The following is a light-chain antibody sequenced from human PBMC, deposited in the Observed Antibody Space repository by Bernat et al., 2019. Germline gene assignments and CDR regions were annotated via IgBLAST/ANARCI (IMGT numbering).Light chain of an antibody. CDR2: EVN. CDR1: SGDVGHYNL. V-gene: IGLV2-23*02. Sequence: QSALTQPASVSGSPGQSITISCTGTSGDVGHYNLVSWYQQHPAKAPKLIIYEVNKRPSGVSYRFSASKSGNTASLTISGLQAEDEADYYCCSYTTSHTLMFGGGTKLTVL. CDR3: CSYTTSHTLM. J-gene: IGLJ3*02.